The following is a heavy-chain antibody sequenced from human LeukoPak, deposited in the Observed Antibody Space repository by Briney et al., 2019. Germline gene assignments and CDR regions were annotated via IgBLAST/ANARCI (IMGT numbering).Heavy chain of an antibody. Sequence: SVKVSCKASGGTFSSYAISWVRQAPGQGLEWMGRIIPILGIANYAQKFQGRVTITADKSTSTAYMELSSLRSEDTAVYYCARAGLPRHYYGSGSYDAFDIWGQGTMVTVSS. D-gene: IGHD3-10*01. CDR2: IIPILGIA. CDR1: GGTFSSYA. V-gene: IGHV1-69*04. CDR3: ARAGLPRHYYGSGSYDAFDI. J-gene: IGHJ3*02.